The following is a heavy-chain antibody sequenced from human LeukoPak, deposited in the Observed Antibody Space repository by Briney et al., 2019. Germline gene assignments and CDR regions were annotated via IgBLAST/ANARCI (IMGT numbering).Heavy chain of an antibody. V-gene: IGHV4-30-2*01. CDR3: ARTRQAAAARGDNYYYYMDV. CDR2: IYHSGST. J-gene: IGHJ6*03. Sequence: PSETLSLTCTVSGGSISSGGYYWSWIRQPPGKGLEWIGYIYHSGSTYYNPSLKSRVTISVDRSKNQFSLKLSSVTAADTAVYYCARTRQAAAARGDNYYYYMDVWGKGTTVTVSS. CDR1: GGSISSGGYY. D-gene: IGHD6-13*01.